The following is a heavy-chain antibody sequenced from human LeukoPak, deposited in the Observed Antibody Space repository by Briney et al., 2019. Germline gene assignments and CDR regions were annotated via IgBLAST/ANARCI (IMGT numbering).Heavy chain of an antibody. CDR3: AGSKYPEPQDLNF. CDR1: GFTFDIYE. Sequence: GGSLRLSCAASGFTFDIYEMNWFRQAPGKGLEWISYISSDRNVIYYADSVKGRFTISRDNAEYSLYLQMNSLRAEDTAVYYCAGSKYPEPQDLNFWGQGTLVAVSS. J-gene: IGHJ4*02. V-gene: IGHV3-48*03. CDR2: ISSDRNVI. D-gene: IGHD4-11*01.